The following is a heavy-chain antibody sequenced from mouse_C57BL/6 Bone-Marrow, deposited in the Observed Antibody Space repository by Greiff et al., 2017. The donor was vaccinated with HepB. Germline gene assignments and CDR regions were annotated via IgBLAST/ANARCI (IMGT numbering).Heavy chain of an antibody. CDR3: ARTVYYGSPGYAMDY. CDR2: INPSSGYT. CDR1: GYTFTSYT. V-gene: IGHV1-4*01. J-gene: IGHJ4*01. Sequence: VQLQQSGAELARPGASVKMSCKATGYTFTSYTMHWVKQRPGQGLEWIGYINPSSGYTKYNQKFKDKATLTADKSSSTAYMQLSSLTSEDSAVYYYARTVYYGSPGYAMDYWGQGTSVTVSS. D-gene: IGHD2-1*01.